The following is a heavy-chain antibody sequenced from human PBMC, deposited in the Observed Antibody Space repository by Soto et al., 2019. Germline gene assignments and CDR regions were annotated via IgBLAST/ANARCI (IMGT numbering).Heavy chain of an antibody. D-gene: IGHD5-12*01. V-gene: IGHV4-59*01. CDR2: IYYSGST. CDR3: ARGYSGYDWLPYYYTDV. CDR1: GGSISSYY. Sequence: SETLSLTCTVSGGSISSYYWSWIRQPPGKGLEWIGYIYYSGSTNYNPSLKSRVTISVDTSKNQFSLKLSSVTAADTAVYYCARGYSGYDWLPYYYTDVWGKGTTVTVSS. J-gene: IGHJ6*03.